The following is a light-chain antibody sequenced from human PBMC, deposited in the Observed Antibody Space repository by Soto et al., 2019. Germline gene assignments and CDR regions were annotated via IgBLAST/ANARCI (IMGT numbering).Light chain of an antibody. V-gene: IGKV1-5*01. CDR2: DAS. CDR3: QHQRT. CDR1: QSISSW. Sequence: TCRASQSISSWLAWYQQKPGKAPKLLIYDASSLESGVPSRFSGSGSETEFTLTISSLQPDDFATYYCQHQRTFGQGTKVDIK. J-gene: IGKJ1*01.